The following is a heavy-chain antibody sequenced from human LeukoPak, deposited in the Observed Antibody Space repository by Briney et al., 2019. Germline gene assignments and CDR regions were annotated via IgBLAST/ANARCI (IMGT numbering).Heavy chain of an antibody. CDR3: AGGLWYASGSDY. Sequence: GGSLRLSCAASGFTFSSYSMNWVRQAPGKGLEWVSSITSSSSYIYYADSVKGRFTITRDNAKNSLYLQMNSPRAEDTAVYYCAGGLWYASGSDYWGQGTLVTVSS. J-gene: IGHJ4*02. CDR1: GFTFSSYS. CDR2: ITSSSSYI. D-gene: IGHD3-10*01. V-gene: IGHV3-21*01.